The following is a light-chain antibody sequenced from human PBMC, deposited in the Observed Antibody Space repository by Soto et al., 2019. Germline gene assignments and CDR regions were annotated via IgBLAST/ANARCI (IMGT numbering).Light chain of an antibody. CDR3: SSFSTTYTDLV. J-gene: IGLJ2*01. CDR1: SSNIGAGYD. V-gene: IGLV1-40*01. CDR2: GNN. Sequence: QSVLTQPPSVSGAPGQRVTISCTGSSSNIGAGYDVHWYQQILGTAPKLLIYGNNNRPSGVPDRFSGSKSGTSASLAITGLQADDEADYYCSSFSTTYTDLVFGGGTKLTVL.